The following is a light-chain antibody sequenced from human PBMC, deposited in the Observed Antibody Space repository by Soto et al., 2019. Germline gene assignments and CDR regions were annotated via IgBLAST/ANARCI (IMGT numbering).Light chain of an antibody. CDR1: SSDIGGYNY. V-gene: IGLV2-14*01. Sequence: QSALTQPASVSGSPGQSITVSCTGTSSDIGGYNYVSWCQQHPGKAPKLMVYEVTNRPSGVSDRFSGSKSGNTASLTISVLQADDEGYYYCSSYTSRSTLYVFGTGTKLTVL. CDR2: EVT. CDR3: SSYTSRSTLYV. J-gene: IGLJ1*01.